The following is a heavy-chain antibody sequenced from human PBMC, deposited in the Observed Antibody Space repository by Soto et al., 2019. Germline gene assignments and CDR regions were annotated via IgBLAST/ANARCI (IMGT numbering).Heavy chain of an antibody. CDR3: ARAAKRTTTVTTYYYYYYMDV. CDR1: GGTFSSYT. D-gene: IGHD4-17*01. V-gene: IGHV1-69*02. CDR2: IIPILGIA. Sequence: ASVKVSCKASGGTFSSYTISWVRQAPGQGLEWMGRIIPILGIANYAQKFQGRVTITADKSTSTAYMELSSLRSEDTAVYYCARAAKRTTTVTTYYYYYYMDVWGKGTTVTVSS. J-gene: IGHJ6*03.